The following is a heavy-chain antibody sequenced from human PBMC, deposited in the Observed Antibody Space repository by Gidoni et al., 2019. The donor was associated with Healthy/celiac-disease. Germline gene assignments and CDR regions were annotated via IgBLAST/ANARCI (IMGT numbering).Heavy chain of an antibody. V-gene: IGHV1-3*01. CDR1: GYTFTSYA. D-gene: IGHD2-15*01. CDR3: ARSVGVGAPFDS. Sequence: QVQLVQYGAEVKKPGASVKASCKASGYTFTSYAMHWVRQAPGQRLEWMGWINAGNGTTNYSQKFQGRVPLTREPSASTAYMELSSLRSEDTAVYYCARSVGVGAPFDSWGRGTLVTVSS. CDR2: INAGNGTT. J-gene: IGHJ4*02.